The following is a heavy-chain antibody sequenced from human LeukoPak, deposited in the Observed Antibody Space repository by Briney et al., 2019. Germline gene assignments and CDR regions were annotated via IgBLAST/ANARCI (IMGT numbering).Heavy chain of an antibody. J-gene: IGHJ6*02. CDR3: ARGGYDFWSGYYPARGYGMDV. CDR2: IYYSGST. CDR1: GGSISSCY. Sequence: SETLSLTCTVSGGSISSCYWSWIRQPPGKGLEWIGYIYYSGSTNYNPSLKSRVTMSVDTSKNQFSLKLSSVTAADTAVYYCARGGYDFWSGYYPARGYGMDVWGQGTTVTVSS. D-gene: IGHD3-3*01. V-gene: IGHV4-59*12.